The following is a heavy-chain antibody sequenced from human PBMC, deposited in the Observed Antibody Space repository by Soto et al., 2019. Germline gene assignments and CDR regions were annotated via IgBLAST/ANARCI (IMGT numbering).Heavy chain of an antibody. J-gene: IGHJ6*02. CDR2: INPSGGST. CDR3: ARDRGDDYRGMDV. Sequence: QVQLVQSGAEVKKPGASVKVSCKASGYTFTSYSMHWVRQAPGQGLEWMGIINPSGGSTSYAQKFQGRVTMTRDTSTSTVYMELSSLRSEDTAVYYCARDRGDDYRGMDVWGQGTTVTVSS. CDR1: GYTFTSYS. D-gene: IGHD4-4*01. V-gene: IGHV1-46*01.